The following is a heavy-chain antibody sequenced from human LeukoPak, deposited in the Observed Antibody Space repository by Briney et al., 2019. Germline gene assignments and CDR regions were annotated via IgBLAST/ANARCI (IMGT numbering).Heavy chain of an antibody. J-gene: IGHJ3*02. D-gene: IGHD6-19*01. CDR2: INHSGST. CDR3: ARGNNSDWTSDAFDI. Sequence: SETLSLTCAVYGGSFSGYYWSWIRQPPGKGLEWIGEINHSGSTNYNPSLKSRVTISVDKSKNQFSLKLSSVTAADTAVYYCARGNNSDWTSDAFDIWGQGTMVTVSS. CDR1: GGSFSGYY. V-gene: IGHV4-34*01.